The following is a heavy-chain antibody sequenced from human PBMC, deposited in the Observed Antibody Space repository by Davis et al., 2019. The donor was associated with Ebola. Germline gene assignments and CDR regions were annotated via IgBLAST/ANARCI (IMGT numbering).Heavy chain of an antibody. CDR2: INPNSGGT. CDR1: GYTFTGYY. Sequence: ASVKVSCKASGYTFTGYYMHWVRQAPGQGLEWMGWINPNSGGTNYAQKFQGRVTMTRDTSISTAYMELSRLRSDDTAVYYCARVPGVRGVIISFDYWGQGTLVTVSS. D-gene: IGHD3-10*01. J-gene: IGHJ4*02. CDR3: ARVPGVRGVIISFDY. V-gene: IGHV1-2*02.